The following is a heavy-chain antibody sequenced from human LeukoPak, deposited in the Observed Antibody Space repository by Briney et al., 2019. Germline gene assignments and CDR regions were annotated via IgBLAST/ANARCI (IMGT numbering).Heavy chain of an antibody. CDR2: IFPCDSDT. J-gene: IGHJ4*02. CDR1: GYSFSDYW. D-gene: IGHD4-17*01. V-gene: IGHV5-51*01. Sequence: GESLKISCKGSGYSFSDYWIGWVRQMPGKGLEWMGIIFPCDSDTRYSPSFQGQVTISADKSIDTAYLQWSSLKASDTATYFCARGYDYGDYVEYFDYWGQGTLVTVSS. CDR3: ARGYDYGDYVEYFDY.